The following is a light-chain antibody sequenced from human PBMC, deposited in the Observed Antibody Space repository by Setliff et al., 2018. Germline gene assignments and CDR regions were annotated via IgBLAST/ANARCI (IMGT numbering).Light chain of an antibody. CDR1: SSDIGDYNY. J-gene: IGLJ1*01. CDR2: DVD. CDR3: GAYAGSSKKI. Sequence: QSVLSQPPSASGSPGQSVATSCTGTSSDIGDYNYVSWYQHHPGKAPKLLIYDVDKRPSGVPDRFSGSKSGNTASLTVSGLQADDEADYYCGAYAGSSKKIFGTGTKVTVL. V-gene: IGLV2-8*01.